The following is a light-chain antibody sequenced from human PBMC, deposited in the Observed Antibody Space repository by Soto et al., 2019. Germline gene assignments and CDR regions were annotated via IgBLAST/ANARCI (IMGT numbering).Light chain of an antibody. CDR2: ATS. CDR3: QQAHGT. J-gene: IGKJ5*01. Sequence: DIPMTQSPSSLSASVGDRVTITCRASQSIGSYLSWFQQKPGKAPKLLIFATSNLQSGVPSRFSGSGSGTDFTLTISSLQPEDFATYYCQQAHGTFGKGTRLEIK. V-gene: IGKV1-39*01. CDR1: QSIGSY.